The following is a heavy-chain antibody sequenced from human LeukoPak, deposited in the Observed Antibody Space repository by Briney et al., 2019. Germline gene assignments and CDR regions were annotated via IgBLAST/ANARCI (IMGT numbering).Heavy chain of an antibody. CDR3: ARDLGQYYDTSDNWFDP. CDR1: GFTFSRYW. Sequence: GGSLRLSCAASGFTFSRYWMHWVRQAPGKGLVWVSRINSDGSNTSYADSVKGRFTISRDNAKNKLNLQMNSLRAEDTDVYYCARDLGQYYDTSDNWFDPWGQGTLVTVSS. D-gene: IGHD3-22*01. V-gene: IGHV3-74*01. J-gene: IGHJ5*02. CDR2: INSDGSNT.